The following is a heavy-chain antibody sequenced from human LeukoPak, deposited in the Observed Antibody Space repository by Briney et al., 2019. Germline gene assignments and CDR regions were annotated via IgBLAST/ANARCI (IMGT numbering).Heavy chain of an antibody. Sequence: ASVKVSCKASGYTFTSYGISWVRQAPGQGLEWMGWISAYNGNTNYAQKLQGRVTMTTDTSTSTAYMELRSLRSDDTAVYYCVSLEYSYGSFDYWGQGTLVTVSS. J-gene: IGHJ4*02. CDR2: ISAYNGNT. CDR3: VSLEYSYGSFDY. D-gene: IGHD5-18*01. V-gene: IGHV1-18*01. CDR1: GYTFTSYG.